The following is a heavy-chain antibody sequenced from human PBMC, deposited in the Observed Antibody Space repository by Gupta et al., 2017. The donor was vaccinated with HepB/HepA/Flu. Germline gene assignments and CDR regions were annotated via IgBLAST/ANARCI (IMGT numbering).Heavy chain of an antibody. D-gene: IGHD1-26*01. Sequence: EVQLLESGGGLVQPGGSLRLSCAASGFTFSSYAMSWVRQAPGKGLEWVSAISGSGGSTYYADSVKGRFTISRDNSKNTLYLQMNSLRAEDTAVYYCAKGTPVPHPTRSAEYFQHWGQGTLVTVSS. CDR1: GFTFSSYA. CDR2: ISGSGGST. J-gene: IGHJ1*01. V-gene: IGHV3-23*01. CDR3: AKGTPVPHPTRSAEYFQH.